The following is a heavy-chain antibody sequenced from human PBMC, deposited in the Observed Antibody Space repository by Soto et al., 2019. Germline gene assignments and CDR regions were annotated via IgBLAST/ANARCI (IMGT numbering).Heavy chain of an antibody. J-gene: IGHJ4*02. CDR3: ASSCQGGYVSGY. V-gene: IGHV1-8*01. CDR1: GYTFTNYD. CDR2: MNPNSGNT. Sequence: QVQLVQSGAEVKKPGASVKVSCKASGYTFTNYDINWVRQATGQGLEWMGWMNPNSGNTGYTQKFQGRVTMTRNTSISTAYMELSSLRFEDTAVYYCASSCQGGYVSGYWGQGTLVTVSS. D-gene: IGHD5-12*01.